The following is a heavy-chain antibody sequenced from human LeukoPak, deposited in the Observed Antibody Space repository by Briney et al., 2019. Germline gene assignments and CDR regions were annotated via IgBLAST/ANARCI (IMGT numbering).Heavy chain of an antibody. V-gene: IGHV3-23*01. CDR2: ISGSGGST. D-gene: IGHD3-3*01. Sequence: GGSLRLSCAASGFTFSSYAMSWVRQAPGKGLEWVSAISGSGGSTYYADSVKGRFTISRDNSKNTLYLQMTTLRAEDPAVYYCAKYPYVFWGGYFLDSGGQGPLAPVS. CDR1: GFTFSSYA. CDR3: AKYPYVFWGGYFLDS. J-gene: IGHJ4*02.